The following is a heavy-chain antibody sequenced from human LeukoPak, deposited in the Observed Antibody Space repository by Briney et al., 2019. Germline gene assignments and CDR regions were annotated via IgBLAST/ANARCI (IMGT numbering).Heavy chain of an antibody. D-gene: IGHD1-26*01. CDR2: INQDGSEK. V-gene: IGHV3-7*01. CDR3: ARDVRNRVGLNYYHQYMDV. J-gene: IGHJ6*03. CDR1: GFTFSSYW. Sequence: PGGSLRLSCAASGFTFSSYWMSWVRQAPGKGLEWVANINQDGSEKYYVDSVKGRFIISRDNAENSVYLHMNSLRADDTAVYYCARDVRNRVGLNYYHQYMDVWGKGTTVTVSS.